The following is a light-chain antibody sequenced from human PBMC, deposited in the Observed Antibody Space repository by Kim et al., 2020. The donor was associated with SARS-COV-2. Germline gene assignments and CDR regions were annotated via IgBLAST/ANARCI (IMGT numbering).Light chain of an antibody. V-gene: IGLV1-44*01. CDR3: AAWDDSLKGSV. CDR2: SND. J-gene: IGLJ3*02. CDR1: PSNTGSNV. Sequence: RVTIPSQETPSNTGSNVVTGNHHLPGTAPKLLMYSNDYRPSGVPDRFSGSKSGTSASLAISGLQSEDEADYYCAAWDDSLKGSVFGGGTQLTVL.